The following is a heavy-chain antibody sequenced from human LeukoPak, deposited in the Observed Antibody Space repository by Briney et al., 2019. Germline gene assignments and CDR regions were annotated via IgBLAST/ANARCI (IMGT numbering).Heavy chain of an antibody. CDR2: VYSGGST. CDR3: ARAVSGSSPSDY. Sequence: PGGSLRLSCAASGFRFSGYWMSWVRQAPGKGLEWVSVVYSGGSTYYADSVKGRFTISRDNSKNTLYLQMNSLRAEDTAVYYCARAVSGSSPSDYWGQGTLVTVSS. J-gene: IGHJ4*02. D-gene: IGHD3-16*01. V-gene: IGHV3-53*01. CDR1: GFRFSGYW.